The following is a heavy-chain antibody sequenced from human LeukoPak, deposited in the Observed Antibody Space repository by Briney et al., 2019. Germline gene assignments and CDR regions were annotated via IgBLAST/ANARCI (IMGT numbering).Heavy chain of an antibody. CDR2: ISGSDGNT. V-gene: IGHV3-23*01. J-gene: IGHJ4*02. D-gene: IGHD2-21*01. CDR1: GFTFSDYD. CDR3: AKKPPALVAIPYFDY. Sequence: GGSLRLSCVASGFTFSDYDMNWVRQAPGKGLEWVSGISGSDGNTYYADSVKGRFTISRDNSKNTLYLQMDSLRADDTALYYCAKKPPALVAIPYFDYWGQGSLVTVSS.